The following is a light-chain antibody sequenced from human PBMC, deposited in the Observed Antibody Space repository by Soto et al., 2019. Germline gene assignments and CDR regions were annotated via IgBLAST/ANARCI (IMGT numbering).Light chain of an antibody. Sequence: QSVLTQPPSASGTPGQGVTISCSGSSSNIGSNSVTWYQQLPGTVPKLLIYRNTYRPSGVPDRFSGSRSATSASLTITGLQAEDEADYYCQSYDRSLSGSFFGTGTKLTVL. CDR2: RNT. CDR1: SSNIGSNS. J-gene: IGLJ1*01. CDR3: QSYDRSLSGSF. V-gene: IGLV1-40*01.